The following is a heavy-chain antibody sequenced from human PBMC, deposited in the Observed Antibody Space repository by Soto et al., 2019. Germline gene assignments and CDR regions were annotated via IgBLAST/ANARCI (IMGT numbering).Heavy chain of an antibody. Sequence: EVQLVESGGGLVKPGESLRLSCAASGFTFNDFSMNWVRQAAGRGPEWVSSIDTTSGYIYYADSVKGRFTISRDNAKNSLYLQMYSLRADDTAVYHCVRDIGRYFRSGYMDVWGRGTAVTVSS. D-gene: IGHD3-9*01. V-gene: IGHV3-21*01. CDR2: IDTTSGYI. J-gene: IGHJ6*03. CDR1: GFTFNDFS. CDR3: VRDIGRYFRSGYMDV.